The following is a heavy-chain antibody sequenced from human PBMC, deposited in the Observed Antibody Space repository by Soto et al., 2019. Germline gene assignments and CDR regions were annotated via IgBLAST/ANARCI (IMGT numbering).Heavy chain of an antibody. J-gene: IGHJ6*02. D-gene: IGHD6-13*01. CDR3: ARMRSSSWYGVYYGMDV. V-gene: IGHV4-59*01. CDR1: GGSISSYY. CDR2: IYYSGST. Sequence: SETLSLTCTVSGGSISSYYWSWIRQPPGKGLEWIGYIYYSGSTNYNPSLKSRVTISVDTSKNQFSLKLSSVTAADTAVYYCARMRSSSWYGVYYGMDVWGQGTTVTVSS.